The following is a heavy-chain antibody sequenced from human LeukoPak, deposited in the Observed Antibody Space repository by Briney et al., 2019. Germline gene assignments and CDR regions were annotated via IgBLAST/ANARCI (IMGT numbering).Heavy chain of an antibody. V-gene: IGHV4-39*01. CDR3: ASGSDDILTVYTNSFDY. J-gene: IGHJ4*02. Sequence: NPSETLSLTCTVSGGSISSSSYYWGWIRQPPGKGLEWIGSIYYSGSTYYNPSLKSRVTISVDTSKNQFSLKLSSVTAADTAVYYCASGSDDILTVYTNSFDYWGQGTLVTVSS. CDR2: IYYSGST. D-gene: IGHD3-9*01. CDR1: GGSISSSSYY.